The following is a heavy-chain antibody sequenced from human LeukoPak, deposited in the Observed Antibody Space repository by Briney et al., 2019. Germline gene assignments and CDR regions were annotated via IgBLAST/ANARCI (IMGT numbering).Heavy chain of an antibody. CDR1: GGSFSGYY. D-gene: IGHD1-14*01. CDR2: INHSGST. Sequence: SETLSLTCAVYGGSFSGYYWSWIRQPPGKGLEWIGEINHSGSTNYNPSLKSRVTISVDTSKNQFSLKLSSVTAADTAVYYCDHAGPALPDYWGQGTLVTVSS. CDR3: DHAGPALPDY. V-gene: IGHV4-34*01. J-gene: IGHJ4*02.